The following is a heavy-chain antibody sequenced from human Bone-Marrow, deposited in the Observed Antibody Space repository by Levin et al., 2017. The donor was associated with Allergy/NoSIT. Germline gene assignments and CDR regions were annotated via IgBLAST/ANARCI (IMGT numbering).Heavy chain of an antibody. CDR3: ASPDYGDYP. Sequence: GESLKISCTASGFTFGDYAMSWVRQAPGKGLEWVGFIRSKAYGGTTEYAASVKGRFTISRDDSKSIAYLQMNSLKTEDTAVYYCASPDYGDYPWGQGTLVTVSS. D-gene: IGHD4-17*01. CDR2: IRSKAYGGTT. J-gene: IGHJ5*02. CDR1: GFTFGDYA. V-gene: IGHV3-49*04.